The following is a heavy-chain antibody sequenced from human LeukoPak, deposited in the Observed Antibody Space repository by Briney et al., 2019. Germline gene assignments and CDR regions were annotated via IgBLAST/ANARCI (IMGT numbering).Heavy chain of an antibody. CDR3: ARVGDTTVIDY. D-gene: IGHD4-17*01. CDR2: IYYSGST. V-gene: IGHV4-30-4*01. Sequence: SQTLSLTCTVSGGSISSGDYYWSWIRQPPGKGLEWIGYIYYSGSTYYNPSLKSRVTISVDTSKNQFSPKLSSVTAADTAVYYCARVGDTTVIDYWGQGTLVTVSS. CDR1: GGSISSGDYY. J-gene: IGHJ4*02.